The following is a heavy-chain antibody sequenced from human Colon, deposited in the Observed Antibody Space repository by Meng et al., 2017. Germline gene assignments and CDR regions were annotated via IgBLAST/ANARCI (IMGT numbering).Heavy chain of an antibody. CDR2: IYYSGST. CDR1: GGSVISNSYY. D-gene: IGHD5-12*01. CDR3: ARDSGYDKNWFDP. Sequence: GQLQGSGPGLGRPSETLSLTCTVSGGSVISNSYYWSWIRQPPGKGLEWIGFIYYSGSTNYNPSLKSRVTISVDTSKNQFSLKVSSVTAADTAVYYCARDSGYDKNWFDPWGQGTLVTVSS. V-gene: IGHV4-61*01. J-gene: IGHJ5*02.